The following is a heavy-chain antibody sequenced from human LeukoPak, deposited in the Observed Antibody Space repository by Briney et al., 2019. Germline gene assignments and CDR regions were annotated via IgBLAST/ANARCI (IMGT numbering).Heavy chain of an antibody. Sequence: ASVKVSCKASGYIFTSYDINLVRQATGQGLEWMGWMNPNSGNTGYAQKFQGRVTMTRNTSISTAYMELSSLRSEDTAVYYCTKGARAHYADVRGKGTTVTVSS. J-gene: IGHJ6*04. CDR3: TKGARAHYADV. D-gene: IGHD2-2*01. CDR2: MNPNSGNT. V-gene: IGHV1-8*01. CDR1: GYIFTSYD.